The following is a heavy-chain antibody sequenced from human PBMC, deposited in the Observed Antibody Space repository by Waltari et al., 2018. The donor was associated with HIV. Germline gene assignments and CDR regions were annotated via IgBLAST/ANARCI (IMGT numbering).Heavy chain of an antibody. V-gene: IGHV3-23*01. D-gene: IGHD2-8*02. J-gene: IGHJ4*02. CDR2: ISGSGVTT. Sequence: DVKILESGGGLVQPGGSLKLSCAVSGSTFPNYGMDWVRQAPEKGLEWVSGISGSGVTTYYADSVKGRFTISRDNSKNTVNLQMDNLRANDTAVYYCAQGTGFSTNPFDYWGQGTLVTVSS. CDR3: AQGTGFSTNPFDY. CDR1: GSTFPNYG.